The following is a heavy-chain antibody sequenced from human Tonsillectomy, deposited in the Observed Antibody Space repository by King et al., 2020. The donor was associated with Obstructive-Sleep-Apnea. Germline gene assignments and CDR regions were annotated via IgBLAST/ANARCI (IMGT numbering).Heavy chain of an antibody. CDR3: VSRFCGSPTCYGLDYGMDG. Sequence: VQLVESGGGVVQPGRSLRLSCAASGYSFINYPMHWVRQAPCNGLEWVAVILYYVSNKYYADSVKGRFTIVRDSSGNTVFLQMNSPRPEDTAVYYCVSRFCGSPTCYGLDYGMDGWGQGTTVIVSS. CDR1: GYSFINYP. D-gene: IGHD2-2*01. J-gene: IGHJ6*02. V-gene: IGHV3-30*04. CDR2: ILYYVSNK.